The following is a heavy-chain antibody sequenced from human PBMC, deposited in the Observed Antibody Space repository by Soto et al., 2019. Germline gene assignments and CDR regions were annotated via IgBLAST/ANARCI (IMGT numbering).Heavy chain of an antibody. D-gene: IGHD3-16*01. CDR3: ARGGGVPALGDP. CDR2: ISTSVNT. CDR1: GVSMRNSY. J-gene: IGHJ5*02. V-gene: IGHV4-4*07. Sequence: SETLSLTCSVSGVSMRNSYWTWIRQSAGKGLEWIGRISTSVNTNYNPSLNSRLTMSVDTSKNQVSLKLTSVTAADTAVYYCARGGGVPALGDPWGEGSMGKVSS.